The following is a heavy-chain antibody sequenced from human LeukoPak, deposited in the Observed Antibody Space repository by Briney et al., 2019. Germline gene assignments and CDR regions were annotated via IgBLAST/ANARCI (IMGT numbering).Heavy chain of an antibody. CDR2: ISSSSSYI. J-gene: IGHJ4*02. Sequence: GGSLRLSCAASGFTFSSYSMNWVRQAPGKGLEWVSSISSSSSYIYYADSVKGRFTISRDNAKNSLHLQLNSLRAEDTAVYYCAKNYYDSSGLFDYWGQGTLVIVSS. CDR3: AKNYYDSSGLFDY. CDR1: GFTFSSYS. V-gene: IGHV3-21*01. D-gene: IGHD3-22*01.